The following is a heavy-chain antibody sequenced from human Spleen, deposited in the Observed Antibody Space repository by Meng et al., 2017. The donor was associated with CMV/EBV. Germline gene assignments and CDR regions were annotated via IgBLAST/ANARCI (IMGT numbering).Heavy chain of an antibody. D-gene: IGHD3-3*01. CDR1: GFTFSSYW. CDR2: INSDGSST. Sequence: GESLKISCAASGFTFSSYWMHWVRQAPGKGLVWVSRINSDGSSTSYADSVKGRFTISRDNAKNTLYLQMNSLRAEDTAVYYCARDQDDFLGFYGMDVWGQGTTVTVSS. CDR3: ARDQDDFLGFYGMDV. J-gene: IGHJ6*02. V-gene: IGHV3-74*01.